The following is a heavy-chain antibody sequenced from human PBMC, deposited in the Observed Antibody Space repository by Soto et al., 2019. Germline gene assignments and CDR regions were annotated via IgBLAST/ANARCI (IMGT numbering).Heavy chain of an antibody. CDR2: INAGNGNT. J-gene: IGHJ6*02. CDR3: ARVETSRGDFYYYYYGMDV. D-gene: IGHD4-17*01. V-gene: IGHV1-3*01. Sequence: ASVKVSCKASGYTFTGRFTHWVRQAPGQRLEWMGWINAGNGNTNYSQKFQGRVTITRDTSASTAYMELSSLRSEDTAVYYCARVETSRGDFYYYYYGMDVWGQGTTVTVSS. CDR1: GYTFTGRF.